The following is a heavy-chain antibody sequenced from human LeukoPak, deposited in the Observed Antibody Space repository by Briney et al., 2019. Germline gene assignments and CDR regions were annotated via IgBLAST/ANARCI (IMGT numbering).Heavy chain of an antibody. V-gene: IGHV3-23*01. CDR1: GFTFSNYA. CDR2: ISGDGGRT. CDR3: AKEWRYSSSWYQYYFDH. D-gene: IGHD6-13*01. Sequence: GGSLRLSCAASGFTFSNYAMSWVRQARGKGLEWVSAISGDGGRTYYADSVKGRFTISRDLSKNTLYLQMNSLRAEDTAVYFCAKEWRYSSSWYQYYFDHWGQGTLVTVSS. J-gene: IGHJ4*02.